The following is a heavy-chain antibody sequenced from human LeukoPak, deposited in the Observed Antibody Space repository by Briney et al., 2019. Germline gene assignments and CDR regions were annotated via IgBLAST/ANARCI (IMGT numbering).Heavy chain of an antibody. Sequence: GGSLRLSCAASGFTFRSYGMHWVRQAPGKGREWVAFIRYDGSKEYYADSVKGRFTISRDNSKNTLYLQMNSLKTEDTAVYYCAKDSRYYYVAYWGQGTLVTVSS. CDR3: AKDSRYYYVAY. J-gene: IGHJ4*02. CDR2: IRYDGSKE. V-gene: IGHV3-30*02. CDR1: GFTFRSYG. D-gene: IGHD1-14*01.